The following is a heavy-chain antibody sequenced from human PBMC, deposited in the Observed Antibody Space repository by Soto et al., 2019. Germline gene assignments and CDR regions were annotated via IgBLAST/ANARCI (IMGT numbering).Heavy chain of an antibody. J-gene: IGHJ4*02. Sequence: QVQLQESGPGLVKPSETLSLTCTVSGGSISSYYWSWIRQPPGKGLEWIGYIYYSGSTNYNPSLKSRVPISVDTSQNQFSLKLSSVTAADTAVYYCARHGLSTVTTLVYWGQGTLVTVSS. CDR1: GGSISSYY. CDR3: ARHGLSTVTTLVY. V-gene: IGHV4-59*08. D-gene: IGHD4-17*01. CDR2: IYYSGST.